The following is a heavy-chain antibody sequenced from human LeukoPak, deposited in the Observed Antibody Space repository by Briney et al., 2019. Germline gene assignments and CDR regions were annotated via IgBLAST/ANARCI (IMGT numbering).Heavy chain of an antibody. CDR1: RGTFSSYA. J-gene: IGHJ5*02. CDR3: ASLGYDSSGSYNWFDP. V-gene: IGHV1-69*05. D-gene: IGHD3-22*01. CDR2: IIPIFGTA. Sequence: GSSVKVSCKASRGTFSSYAISWVRQAPGQGLEWMGGIIPIFGTANYAQKFQGRVTITTDESTSTAYMELSSLRSEDTAVYYCASLGYDSSGSYNWFDPWGQGTLVTVSS.